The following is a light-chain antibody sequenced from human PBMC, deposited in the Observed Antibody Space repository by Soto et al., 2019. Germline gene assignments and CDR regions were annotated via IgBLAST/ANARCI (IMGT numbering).Light chain of an antibody. CDR1: QSVLYSSNNKNN. J-gene: IGKJ1*01. Sequence: DIVMTQSPDSLAVSLGERASINCKSNQSVLYSSNNKNNLAWYQQKPGQPPKLLIYWASTRESGVPDRFSGSGSGTDFTLTISGLQAEDVAVYYCQQYYSAPETFGQGTKVEIK. CDR2: WAS. CDR3: QQYYSAPET. V-gene: IGKV4-1*01.